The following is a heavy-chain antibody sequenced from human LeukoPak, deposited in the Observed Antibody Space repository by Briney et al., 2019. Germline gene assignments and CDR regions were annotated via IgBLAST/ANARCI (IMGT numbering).Heavy chain of an antibody. CDR3: ARVDGLRSFDY. D-gene: IGHD3/OR15-3a*01. CDR1: GFTFSNYA. V-gene: IGHV3-23*01. CDR2: NSGSGAST. Sequence: GGSLRLSCAASGFTFSNYAMSWVRQAPGKGLEWVSANSGSGASTYYADSVKGRFTISRDNSKNTLYLQMNSLRAEDTAVYYCARVDGLRSFDYWGQGTLVTVSS. J-gene: IGHJ4*02.